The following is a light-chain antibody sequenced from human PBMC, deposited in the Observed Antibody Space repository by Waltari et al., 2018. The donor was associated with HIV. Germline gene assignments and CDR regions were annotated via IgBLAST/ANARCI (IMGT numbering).Light chain of an antibody. CDR1: NSNIGAGHH. CDR3: QSYDSSLSGVV. CDR2: DNT. Sequence: QSVLRQPPSVSGAPGPRVTISCTGSNSNIGAGHHVPWYQQLPVTAPKLLSYDNTNRPSGVPDRFSGSKSGTSTSLAIAGLQADDEADYYCQSYDSSLSGVVFGGGTRLTVL. V-gene: IGLV1-40*01. J-gene: IGLJ2*01.